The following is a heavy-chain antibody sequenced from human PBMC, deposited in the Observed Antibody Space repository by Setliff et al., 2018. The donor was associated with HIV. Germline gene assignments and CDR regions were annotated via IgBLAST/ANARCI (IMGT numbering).Heavy chain of an antibody. D-gene: IGHD6-19*01. Sequence: GSLRHSCAASGFTFSRYWMSWVRQAPGKGLEWVANIKYDGSYKQYVDSVKGRFTISRDDAKNLLYLQMNSLRAEDTSVYYCARDHTDGWYHGEHAAFDLWGPGTTVTVSS. J-gene: IGHJ3*01. CDR1: GFTFSRYW. CDR2: IKYDGSYK. CDR3: ARDHTDGWYHGEHAAFDL. V-gene: IGHV3-7*01.